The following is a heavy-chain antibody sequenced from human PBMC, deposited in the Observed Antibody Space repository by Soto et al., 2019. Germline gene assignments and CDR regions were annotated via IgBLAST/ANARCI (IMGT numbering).Heavy chain of an antibody. D-gene: IGHD2-2*02. CDR1: GFTFSSYA. J-gene: IGHJ6*02. CDR3: AIDERCSSTGCYTYYYYYGMDV. V-gene: IGHV3-23*01. CDR2: ISGSGGST. Sequence: PGGSLRLSCAASGFTFSSYAMSWVRQAPGKGLELVSAISGSGGSTYYADSVKGRFTISRDNSKNTLYLQMNSLRAGDTAVYYCAIDERCSSTGCYTYYYYYGMDVWGQGTTVTVSS.